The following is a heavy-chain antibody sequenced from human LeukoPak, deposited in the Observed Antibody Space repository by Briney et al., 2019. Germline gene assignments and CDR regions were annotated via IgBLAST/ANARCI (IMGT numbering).Heavy chain of an antibody. CDR3: ARGHFGSSGYSNPIDS. CDR2: IHTSGNT. Sequence: SETLSLTCTVSGAAISSYYWSWIRQPPGKGLEWIGYIHTSGNTESNPSLKSRVTMSVDTSKNELSLKLRSVAAADTALYYCARGHFGSSGYSNPIDSWGQGILVTVSS. D-gene: IGHD3-22*01. J-gene: IGHJ4*02. CDR1: GAAISSYY. V-gene: IGHV4-4*09.